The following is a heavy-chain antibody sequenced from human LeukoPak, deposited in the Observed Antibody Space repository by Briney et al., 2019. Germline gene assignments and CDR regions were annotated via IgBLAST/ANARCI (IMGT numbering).Heavy chain of an antibody. J-gene: IGHJ6*02. D-gene: IGHD3-10*01. CDR2: INPNSGGT. Sequence: ASVKVSCKASGYTFTSYGISWVRQAPGQGLEWMGWINPNSGGTNYAQKFQGRVTMTRDTSISTAYMELSRLRSDDTAVYYCARDTETSGSYYYYGMDVWGQGTTVTVSS. CDR3: ARDTETSGSYYYYGMDV. CDR1: GYTFTSYG. V-gene: IGHV1-2*02.